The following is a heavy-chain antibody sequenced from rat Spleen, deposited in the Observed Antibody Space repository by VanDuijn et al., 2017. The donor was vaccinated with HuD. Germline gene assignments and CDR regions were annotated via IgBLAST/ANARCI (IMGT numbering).Heavy chain of an antibody. CDR1: GFTFSDYG. CDR2: ISYGDSFGHSST. D-gene: IGHD1-4*01. CDR3: ARRHYGYTDYCDY. Sequence: EVQLVESGGGLVQPGRSLKLSCAASGFTFSDYGMAWVRQTPTKGLEWVATISYGDSFGHSSTYYRDSVKGRFTMSRDNAKSTLSLQMDSLRSEDTSTYYCARRHYGYTDYCDYWGQGVMVTVSS. V-gene: IGHV5-29*01. J-gene: IGHJ2*01.